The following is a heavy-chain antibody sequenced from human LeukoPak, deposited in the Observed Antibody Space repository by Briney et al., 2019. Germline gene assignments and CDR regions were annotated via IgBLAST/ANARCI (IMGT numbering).Heavy chain of an antibody. CDR3: AKGVGWDNYYGSGSYYIPFFDY. CDR2: ISWNSGSI. V-gene: IGHV3-9*01. Sequence: PGRSLRLSCAASGFTFDDYAMHWVRQAPGKGLEWVSGISWNSGSIGYADSVKGRFTISRDNAKNSLYLQMNSLRAEDTALYYCAKGVGWDNYYGSGSYYIPFFDYWGQGTLVTVSS. J-gene: IGHJ4*02. CDR1: GFTFDDYA. D-gene: IGHD3-10*01.